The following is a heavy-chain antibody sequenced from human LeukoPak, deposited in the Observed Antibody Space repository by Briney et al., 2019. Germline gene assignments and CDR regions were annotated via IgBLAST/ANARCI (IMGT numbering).Heavy chain of an antibody. J-gene: IGHJ4*02. V-gene: IGHV1-46*01. Sequence: ASVKVSCKASGYTFTSYYMHWVRQAPGQGLEWMGIINPSGGSTSYAQKFQGRVTMTRDMSTSTVYMELSSLRSEDTAVYYCARDAGLRWLQFDFDHWGQGTLVTVSS. CDR2: INPSGGST. D-gene: IGHD5-24*01. CDR3: ARDAGLRWLQFDFDH. CDR1: GYTFTSYY.